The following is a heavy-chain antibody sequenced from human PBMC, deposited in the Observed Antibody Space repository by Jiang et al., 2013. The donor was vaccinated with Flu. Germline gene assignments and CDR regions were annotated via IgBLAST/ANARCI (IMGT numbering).Heavy chain of an antibody. J-gene: IGHJ2*01. CDR2: IIPIFGTA. V-gene: IGHV1-69*01. Sequence: SGAEVKKPGSSVEVSCKASGGTFTSYAISWVRQAPGQGLEWMGGIIPIFGTAKYAQKFQGRITMTADASTATASMELTTLTSDDTAVYYCARENGIAAAGSSWYFDLWGRGTLVTVSS. CDR3: ARENGIAAAGSSWYFDL. D-gene: IGHD6-13*01. CDR1: GGTFTSYA.